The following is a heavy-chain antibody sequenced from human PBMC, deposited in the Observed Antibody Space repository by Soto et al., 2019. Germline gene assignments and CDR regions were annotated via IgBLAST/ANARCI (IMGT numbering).Heavy chain of an antibody. CDR2: ISYDGSNK. J-gene: IGHJ6*02. V-gene: IGHV3-30*18. CDR1: GFTFGSYS. CDR3: AKGTVTTPYYYGMDV. D-gene: IGHD4-4*01. Sequence: GGSRSHCTAAAGFTFGSYSMLWVRQAPRKGLEWVAVISYDGSNKYYADSVKGRFTISRDNSKNTLYLQMNSLRAEDTAVYYCAKGTVTTPYYYGMDVWGQGTTVPVSS.